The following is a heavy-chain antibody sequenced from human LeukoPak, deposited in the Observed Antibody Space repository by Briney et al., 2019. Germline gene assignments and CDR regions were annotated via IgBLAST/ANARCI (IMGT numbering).Heavy chain of an antibody. CDR2: IKSKTDGGTT. D-gene: IGHD4-17*01. CDR3: WAPTYTVTSYFDY. J-gene: IGHJ4*02. CDR1: GFTFSNAW. Sequence: GGSLRLSCAASGFTFSNAWMSWVRQAPGKGLEWVGRIKSKTDGGTTDYAAPVKGRFTISRDDSENTLYLQMNSLKTEDTAVYYCWAPTYTVTSYFDYWGQGTLVTVSS. V-gene: IGHV3-15*01.